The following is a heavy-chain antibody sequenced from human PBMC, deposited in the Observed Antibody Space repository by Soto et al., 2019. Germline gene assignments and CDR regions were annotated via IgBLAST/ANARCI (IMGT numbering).Heavy chain of an antibody. CDR1: GGSISSGGYY. Sequence: SETLSLTCTVSGGSISSGGYYWSWIRQHPGKGLEWIGYIFYSGTTYYNPSLKSRVTISVDTSKNQFSLKLSSVTAADTAVYYCARGDSSGYPDYWGQGTLVTVS. V-gene: IGHV4-31*03. D-gene: IGHD3-22*01. J-gene: IGHJ4*02. CDR3: ARGDSSGYPDY. CDR2: IFYSGTT.